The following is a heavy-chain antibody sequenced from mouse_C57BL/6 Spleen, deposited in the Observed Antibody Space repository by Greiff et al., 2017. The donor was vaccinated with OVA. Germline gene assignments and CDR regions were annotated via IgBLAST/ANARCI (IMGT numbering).Heavy chain of an antibody. CDR1: GYSITSGYY. Sequence: EVQLQQSGPGLVKPSQSLSLTCSVTGYSITSGYYWNWIRQFPGNKLEWMGYISYDGSNNYNPSLKNRISITRDTSKNQFFLKLNSVTTEDTATYYCARDFYDGTDKAYWGQGTLVTVSA. D-gene: IGHD2-1*01. CDR3: ARDFYDGTDKAY. V-gene: IGHV3-6*01. CDR2: ISYDGSN. J-gene: IGHJ3*01.